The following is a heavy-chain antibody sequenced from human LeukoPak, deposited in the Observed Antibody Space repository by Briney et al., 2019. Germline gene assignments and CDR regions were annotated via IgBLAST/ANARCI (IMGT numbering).Heavy chain of an antibody. V-gene: IGHV3-23*01. D-gene: IGHD3-22*01. CDR2: ISGSGGST. CDR1: GFTFSSYA. J-gene: IGHJ5*02. CDR3: AKDQLYYYDSSGYYNWFDP. Sequence: GGSLRLSCAASGFTFSSYAMSWVRQAPGKGLEWVSAISGSGGSTYYADSVKGRFTISRDNSKNTLYLQMNSLRAEDTAVYYCAKDQLYYYDSSGYYNWFDPWGQGTLVTVSS.